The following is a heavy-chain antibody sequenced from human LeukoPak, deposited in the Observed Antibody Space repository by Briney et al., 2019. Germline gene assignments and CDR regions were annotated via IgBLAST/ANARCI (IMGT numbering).Heavy chain of an antibody. V-gene: IGHV3-30*02. CDR1: GFTFSSYG. CDR2: IRYDGSNK. J-gene: IGHJ4*02. Sequence: GGSLRLSCAASGFTFSSYGMHWVRQAPGKGLEWVAFIRYDGSNKYYADSVKGRFTISRDNSKNTLYLQMNSLRAEDTAVYYCAKDQAGSIVGATSHFDYWGQGTLVTVSS. CDR3: AKDQAGSIVGATSHFDY. D-gene: IGHD1-26*01.